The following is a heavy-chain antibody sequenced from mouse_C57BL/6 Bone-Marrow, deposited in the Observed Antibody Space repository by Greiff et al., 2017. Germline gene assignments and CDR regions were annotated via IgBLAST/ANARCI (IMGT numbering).Heavy chain of an antibody. Sequence: EVQGVESGGGLVKPGGSLKLSCAASGFTFSSYAMSWVRQTPEKRLEWVATISDGGSYTYYPDNVKGRFSISRDNAKNNLYLQMSHLKSEDTAMYYCARVADYDEWFAYWGQGALVTVSA. V-gene: IGHV5-4*01. CDR2: ISDGGSYT. J-gene: IGHJ3*01. CDR1: GFTFSSYA. D-gene: IGHD2-4*01. CDR3: ARVADYDEWFAY.